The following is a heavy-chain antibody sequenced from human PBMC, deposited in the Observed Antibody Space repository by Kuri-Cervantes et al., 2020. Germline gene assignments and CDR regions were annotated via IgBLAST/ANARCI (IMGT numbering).Heavy chain of an antibody. V-gene: IGHV3-30-3*01. CDR1: GFTFSSYA. CDR2: ISYDGSNK. CDR3: ARDGGWLQSQYYFDY. D-gene: IGHD5-24*01. J-gene: IGHJ4*02. Sequence: GESLKISCAASGFTFSSYAMHWVRQAPGKGLEWVAVISYDGSNKYYADSVKGRFTISRDNSKNTLYLQTNSLRAEDTAVYYCARDGGWLQSQYYFDYWGQGTLVTVSS.